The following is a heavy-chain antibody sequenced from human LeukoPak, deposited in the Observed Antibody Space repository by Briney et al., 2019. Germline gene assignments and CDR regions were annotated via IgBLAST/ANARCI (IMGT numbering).Heavy chain of an antibody. CDR1: GFDFSGYG. Sequence: PGGSLRLSCAASGFDFSGYGMHWVRQAPGKGLEWVAVIWYDGSNKYYADSVKGRFTISRDNSKNTLYVQMNSLRAEDTAVYYCAREGGVGPLDYWGQGTLVTVSS. CDR3: AREGGVGPLDY. J-gene: IGHJ4*02. CDR2: IWYDGSNK. D-gene: IGHD3-10*01. V-gene: IGHV3-33*01.